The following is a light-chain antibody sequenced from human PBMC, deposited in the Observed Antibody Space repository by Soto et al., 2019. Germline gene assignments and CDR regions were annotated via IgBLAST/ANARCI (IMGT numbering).Light chain of an antibody. Sequence: EIVMTQSPATLSVSPGERATLSCRASQSVSSNLAWYQHKPGQAPRLLIYGASTRATGIPARFSGSGSGTEFTLTISSLQSEDFAVYYCQQYNNWPPWTFGQGPRWKSN. CDR3: QQYNNWPPWT. CDR2: GAS. CDR1: QSVSSN. J-gene: IGKJ1*01. V-gene: IGKV3-15*01.